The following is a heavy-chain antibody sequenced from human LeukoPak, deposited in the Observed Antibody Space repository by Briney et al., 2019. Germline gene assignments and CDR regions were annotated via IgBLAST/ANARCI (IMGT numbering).Heavy chain of an antibody. CDR1: GGSFSTYA. Sequence: GASVTVSCKASGGSFSTYAITWVRQAPGQGLEWMGGIIPVYGTTNYAQKFQGRVTITTDESTSKSTSTAYMELSSLRPEDTAVYYCATDRDGYNSNYFDSWGQGTVVTVSS. CDR2: IIPVYGTT. CDR3: ATDRDGYNSNYFDS. J-gene: IGHJ4*02. V-gene: IGHV1-69*05. D-gene: IGHD5-24*01.